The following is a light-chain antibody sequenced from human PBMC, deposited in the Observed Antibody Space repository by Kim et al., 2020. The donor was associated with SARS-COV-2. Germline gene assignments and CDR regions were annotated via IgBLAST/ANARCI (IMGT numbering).Light chain of an antibody. CDR3: RVWVSSSDHRV. J-gene: IGLJ3*02. Sequence: APGKTARITCGGNTMGGKILCRYQQKQGQAPVLVLYYDSDRPAGFPARFSGSNSGSAATLTISGVEAGEGADYYFRVWVSSSDHRVFGGGTQRPFL. V-gene: IGLV3-21*04. CDR2: YDS. CDR1: TMGGKI.